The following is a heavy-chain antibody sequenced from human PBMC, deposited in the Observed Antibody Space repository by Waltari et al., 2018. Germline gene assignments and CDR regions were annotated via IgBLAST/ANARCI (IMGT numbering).Heavy chain of an antibody. V-gene: IGHV4-38-2*02. D-gene: IGHD1-20*01. J-gene: IGHJ4*02. CDR2: IYHSGST. Sequence: QVQLQESGPGLVKPSETLSLTCAVSGYSISSGYYWGWIRQPPGKGLEWIGSIYHSGSTYYNPSLKSRVTISVDTSKNQFSLKLSSVTAADTAVYYCARDRFNNWNGADYWGQGTLVTVSS. CDR1: GYSISSGYY. CDR3: ARDRFNNWNGADY.